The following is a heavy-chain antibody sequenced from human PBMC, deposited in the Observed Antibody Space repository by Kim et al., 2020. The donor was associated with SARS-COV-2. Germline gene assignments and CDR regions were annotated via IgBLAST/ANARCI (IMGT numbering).Heavy chain of an antibody. CDR1: GFTFSDYY. Sequence: GGSLRLSCAASGFTFSDYYMSWIRQAPGKGLEWVSYISSSGSTICYADSVKGRFTISRDNAKNSLYLQMNSLRAEDTAVYYCARVRGAAGPFYYYYYGMDVWGQGTTVTVSS. CDR3: ARVRGAAGPFYYYYYGMDV. J-gene: IGHJ6*02. CDR2: ISSSGSTI. D-gene: IGHD6-13*01. V-gene: IGHV3-11*01.